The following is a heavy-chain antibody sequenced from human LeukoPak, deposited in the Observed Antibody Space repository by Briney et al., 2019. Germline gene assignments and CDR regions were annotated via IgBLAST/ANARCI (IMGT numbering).Heavy chain of an antibody. CDR2: IYYSGST. CDR1: GGSISTFY. Sequence: DPSETLSLTCTVSGGSISTFYWNWIRQPPGKALEWIGYIYYSGSTNYNPSLKSRVSMAVDTSKNQFSLRLSSVAAADTAVYYCARRAGGGNAGYFDYWGQGILVTVSS. V-gene: IGHV4-59*01. J-gene: IGHJ4*02. D-gene: IGHD4-23*01. CDR3: ARRAGGGNAGYFDY.